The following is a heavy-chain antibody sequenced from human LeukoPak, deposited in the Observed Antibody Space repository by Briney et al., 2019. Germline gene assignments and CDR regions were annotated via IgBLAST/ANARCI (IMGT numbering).Heavy chain of an antibody. Sequence: PGGSLRLSCAGSGFTFSSYAMTWVRQAPGEGLKWISGISASNGNTYHADSVKGRFTISRDNSKGTLYLQMNSLRVEDTAIYYCAKGSSDSWYSALEYWGQGTLVTVSS. J-gene: IGHJ4*02. CDR1: GFTFSSYA. CDR3: AKGSSDSWYSALEY. CDR2: ISASNGNT. V-gene: IGHV3-23*01. D-gene: IGHD3-22*01.